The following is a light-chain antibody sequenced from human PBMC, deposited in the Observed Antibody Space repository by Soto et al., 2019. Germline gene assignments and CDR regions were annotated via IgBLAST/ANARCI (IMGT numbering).Light chain of an antibody. Sequence: EIVMTQSPATLSVSPGERATLSCRASQSVSSNLAWYQQKPGQVPRLLLYGASTRATGVPARFSGSGSGTEFTLTISSLQSEDFAVDYCQHYNTWPPCTFGQGTKVEIK. CDR1: QSVSSN. V-gene: IGKV3-15*01. CDR3: QHYNTWPPCT. J-gene: IGKJ1*01. CDR2: GAS.